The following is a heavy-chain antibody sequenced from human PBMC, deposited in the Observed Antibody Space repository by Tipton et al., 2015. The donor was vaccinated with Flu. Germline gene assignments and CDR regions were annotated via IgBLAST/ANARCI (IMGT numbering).Heavy chain of an antibody. J-gene: IGHJ4*02. Sequence: SLRLSCAASGFTFSSAWMIWVRQAPGKGLEWVGRIKSKVDGGTTDYAAFVKERFTISRDDSKNTLYLQMDSLRIEATAVFYCVADVPHRIPYGFFYWGQGILVTVSS. V-gene: IGHV3-15*01. CDR1: GFTFSSAW. CDR3: VADVPHRIPYGFFY. CDR2: IKSKVDGGTT. D-gene: IGHD3-3*01.